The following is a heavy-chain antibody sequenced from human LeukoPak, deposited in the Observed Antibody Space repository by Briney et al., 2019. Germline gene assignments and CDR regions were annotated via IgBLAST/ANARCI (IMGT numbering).Heavy chain of an antibody. CDR3: ARGIWFGELSSSTFFDY. J-gene: IGHJ4*02. Sequence: SETLSLTCTVSGYSISSGYYWGWIRQPPGKGLEWIGSIYHSGSTYYNPSLKSRVTISVDTSKNQFSLKLSSVTAADTAVYYCARGIWFGELSSSTFFDYWGQGTLVTVSS. CDR1: GYSISSGYY. D-gene: IGHD3-10*01. CDR2: IYHSGST. V-gene: IGHV4-38-2*02.